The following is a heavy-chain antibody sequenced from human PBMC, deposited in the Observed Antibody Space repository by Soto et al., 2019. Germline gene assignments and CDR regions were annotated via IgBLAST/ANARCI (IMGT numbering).Heavy chain of an antibody. CDR1: GSTFTTYG. J-gene: IGHJ6*02. D-gene: IGHD3-16*01. CDR2: INTYNGKT. CDR3: ARGITFGGVLNGMDV. Sequence: QVQLVQSGAEVKKPGASVKVSCQASGSTFTTYGITWVRQAPGQGLEWMGWINTYNGKTYYAQKLQGRVTMTTDTSTSTAYMELRSLRSDDTAVYYCARGITFGGVLNGMDVWGQGTTGTVSS. V-gene: IGHV1-18*01.